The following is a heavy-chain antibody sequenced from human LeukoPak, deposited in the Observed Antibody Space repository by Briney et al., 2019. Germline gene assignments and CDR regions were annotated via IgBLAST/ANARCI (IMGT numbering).Heavy chain of an antibody. J-gene: IGHJ5*02. CDR1: GFTFSSYW. CDR2: IKQDGSEK. CDR3: AREWDIVVVPAALNWFDP. Sequence: GGSLRLSCAASGFTFSSYWMSWVRQAPGKGLGWVANIKQDGSEKYYVDSVKGRFTISRDNAKNSLYLQMNSLRAEDTAVYYCAREWDIVVVPAALNWFDPWGQGTLVTVSS. V-gene: IGHV3-7*01. D-gene: IGHD2-2*01.